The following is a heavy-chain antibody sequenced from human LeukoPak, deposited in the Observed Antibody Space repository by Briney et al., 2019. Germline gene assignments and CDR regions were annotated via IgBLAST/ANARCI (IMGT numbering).Heavy chain of an antibody. Sequence: GGSLRLSCAASGFTFSSYEMNWVRQAPGKGLEWVSYISSSGSTIYYADPVKGRFTISRDNAKNSLYLQMNSLRAEDTAVYYCARVRFRRYQQTANYYFDYWGQGTLVTVPS. J-gene: IGHJ4*02. V-gene: IGHV3-48*03. CDR3: ARVRFRRYQQTANYYFDY. D-gene: IGHD2-2*01. CDR2: ISSSGSTI. CDR1: GFTFSSYE.